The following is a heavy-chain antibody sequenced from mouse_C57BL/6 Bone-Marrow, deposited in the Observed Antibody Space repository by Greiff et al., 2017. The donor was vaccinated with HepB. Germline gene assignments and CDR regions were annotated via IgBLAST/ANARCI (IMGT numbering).Heavy chain of an antibody. CDR2: IDPENGDT. CDR3: TTDGSSWGDY. J-gene: IGHJ4*01. CDR1: GFNIKDDY. D-gene: IGHD1-1*01. Sequence: VQLQQSGAELVRPGASVKLSCTASGFNIKDDYMHWVKQRPEQGLEWIGWIDPENGDTEDASKFQGKATITADTSSNTAYLQLSSLTSEDTAVYYCTTDGSSWGDYWGQGTSVTVSS. V-gene: IGHV14-4*01.